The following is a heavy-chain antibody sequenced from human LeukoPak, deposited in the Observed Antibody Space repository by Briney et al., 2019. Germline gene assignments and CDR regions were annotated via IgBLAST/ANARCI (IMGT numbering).Heavy chain of an antibody. CDR1: GVPFITYY. CDR2: INHSGYT. CDR3: TRAVAGHPD. J-gene: IGHJ4*02. Sequence: SETLSLTCAVSGVPFITYYWSWVRQSPRQGLEWIGEINHSGYTNYNPSLKSRVTMSIDTSKNQFSLRLTSVSAADTGVYYCTRAVAGHPDWGQGTLVTVSS. D-gene: IGHD6-19*01. V-gene: IGHV4-34*01.